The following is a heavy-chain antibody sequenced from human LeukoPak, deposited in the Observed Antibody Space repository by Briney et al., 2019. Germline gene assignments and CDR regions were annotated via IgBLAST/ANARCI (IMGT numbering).Heavy chain of an antibody. CDR1: RITPCEYG. CDR2: LSASGGGT. Sequence: GGSLRLSRAVSRITPCEYGMAGVRQAPGKGLEWVASLSASGGGTSYADSVRGRFTIYRDNAKNTLYLQMHSLRAEDTAVYFCAKRGVVFRVILVGFHKEAYYFDSWGQGVLVTVSS. J-gene: IGHJ4*02. D-gene: IGHD3-22*01. CDR3: AKRGVVFRVILVGFHKEAYYFDS. V-gene: IGHV3-23*01.